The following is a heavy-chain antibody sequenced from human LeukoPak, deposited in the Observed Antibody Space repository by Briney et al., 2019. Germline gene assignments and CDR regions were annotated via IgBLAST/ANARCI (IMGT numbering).Heavy chain of an antibody. D-gene: IGHD1-26*01. CDR1: GFTFSSYE. Sequence: GGSLRLSCAASGFTFSSYEMNWVRQAPGKGLEWVSYVTSTGGTTYYADSVKGRFTISRDNAKNSLYLQMNSLRAEDTAVYYCAREGGSKNWFDPWGQGTLVTVSS. CDR3: AREGGSKNWFDP. V-gene: IGHV3-48*03. CDR2: VTSTGGTT. J-gene: IGHJ5*02.